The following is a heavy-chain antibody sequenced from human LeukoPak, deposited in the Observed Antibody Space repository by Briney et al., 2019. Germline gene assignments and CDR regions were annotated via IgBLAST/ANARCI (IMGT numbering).Heavy chain of an antibody. Sequence: ASETLSLTCTVSGGSISSSSYYWGWIRQPPGKGLEWIGSIYYSGSTYYNPSLKSRVTISVDTSKNQFSLKLSSVTAADTAVYYCARHKSGIDWFDPWGQGTLVTVSS. J-gene: IGHJ5*02. CDR1: GGSISSSSYY. D-gene: IGHD1-14*01. CDR3: ARHKSGIDWFDP. CDR2: IYYSGST. V-gene: IGHV4-39*01.